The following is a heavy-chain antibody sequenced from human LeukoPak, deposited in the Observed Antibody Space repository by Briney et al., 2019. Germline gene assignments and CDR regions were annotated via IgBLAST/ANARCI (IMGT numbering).Heavy chain of an antibody. J-gene: IGHJ5*02. Sequence: ASVKVSRKASGYTFTGYYMHWVRQAPGQGLEWMGWINPNSGGTNYAQKFQGRVTMTRDTSISTAYMELSRLRSDDTAVYYCARDPGSIAAAGFDPWGQGTLVTVSS. CDR1: GYTFTGYY. CDR3: ARDPGSIAAAGFDP. D-gene: IGHD6-13*01. V-gene: IGHV1-2*02. CDR2: INPNSGGT.